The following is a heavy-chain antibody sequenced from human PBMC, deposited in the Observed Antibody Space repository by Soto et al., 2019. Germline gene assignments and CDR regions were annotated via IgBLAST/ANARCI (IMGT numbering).Heavy chain of an antibody. CDR3: AVVAVAGIGYYYYYMDV. D-gene: IGHD6-19*01. Sequence: GASVKVSCKASGYTFTSYDINWVRQATGQGLEWMGWMNPNSGNTGYAQKFQGRVTMTRNTSISTAHMELSSLRSEDTAVYYCAVVAVAGIGYYYYYMDVWGKGTTVTVSS. CDR1: GYTFTSYD. V-gene: IGHV1-8*01. J-gene: IGHJ6*03. CDR2: MNPNSGNT.